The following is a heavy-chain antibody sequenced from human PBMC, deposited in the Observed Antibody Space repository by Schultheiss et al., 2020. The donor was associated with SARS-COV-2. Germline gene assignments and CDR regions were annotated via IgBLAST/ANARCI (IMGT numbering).Heavy chain of an antibody. CDR2: IYYSGST. D-gene: IGHD1-1*01. V-gene: IGHV4-59*01. CDR1: GGSISSYY. Sequence: SETLSLTCTVSGGSISSYYWSWIRQPPGKGLEWIGYIYYSGSTNYNPSLKSRVTISVDTSKNQFSLKLSSVTAADTAVYYCARVNDYYYYGMDVWGQGTTVTVSS. J-gene: IGHJ6*02. CDR3: ARVNDYYYYGMDV.